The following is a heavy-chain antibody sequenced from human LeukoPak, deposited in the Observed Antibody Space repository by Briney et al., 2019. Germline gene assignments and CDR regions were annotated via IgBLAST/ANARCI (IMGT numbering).Heavy chain of an antibody. D-gene: IGHD1-7*01. CDR1: GGSISSYY. J-gene: IGHJ5*02. Sequence: SETLSLTCTVSGGSISSYYWSWIRQPPGEGLEWIGYIYYSGSTNYNPSLKSRVTISVDTSKNQFSLKLSSVTAADTAVYYCARAPKGTILDPWGQGTLVTVSS. V-gene: IGHV4-59*01. CDR3: ARAPKGTILDP. CDR2: IYYSGST.